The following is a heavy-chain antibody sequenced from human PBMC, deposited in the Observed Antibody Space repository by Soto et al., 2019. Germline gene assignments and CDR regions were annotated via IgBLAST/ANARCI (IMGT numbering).Heavy chain of an antibody. CDR2: IYYSGST. J-gene: IGHJ4*02. CDR3: ARDRSGITTVFDY. CDR1: GGSISSGGYY. Sequence: PSETLSLTCTFSGGSISSGGYYWSWIRQPPGKGLEWIGYIYYSGSTYYNPSLKSRVTISVDTSKNQFSLKLSSVTAADTAVYYCARDRSGITTVFDYWGQGTLVTVSS. D-gene: IGHD3-16*01. V-gene: IGHV4-30-4*01.